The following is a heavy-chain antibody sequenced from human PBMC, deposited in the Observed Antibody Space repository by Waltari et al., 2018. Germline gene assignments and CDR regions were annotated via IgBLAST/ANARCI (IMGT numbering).Heavy chain of an antibody. CDR2: SIGSGGET. Sequence: EVQLLESGGGLIQPGGSLRLSCAASGFVFSTNAMSWVRQSPGKGLEWVSSIGSGGETHYTDSVKGRFTLSRDNSKSSLYLQMNSLRAEDTAVYYCAKDLYWWTAADYWGQGILVTVSS. D-gene: IGHD6-13*01. CDR3: AKDLYWWTAADY. J-gene: IGHJ4*02. V-gene: IGHV3-23*01. CDR1: GFVFSTNA.